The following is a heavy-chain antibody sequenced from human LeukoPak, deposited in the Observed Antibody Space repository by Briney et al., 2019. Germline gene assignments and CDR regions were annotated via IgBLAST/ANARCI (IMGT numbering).Heavy chain of an antibody. V-gene: IGHV1-8*01. CDR1: GYTFTNYD. CDR2: MNPNSGNT. D-gene: IGHD6-13*01. Sequence: ASVKVSCKASGYTFTNYDINWVRQAPGQGLEWMGWMNPNSGNTGYAQKFQGRVTMTRNTSISTAYMELSSLRSEDTAVYYCASKMYSSSWEGIYYYGMDVWGQGTTVTVSS. CDR3: ASKMYSSSWEGIYYYGMDV. J-gene: IGHJ6*02.